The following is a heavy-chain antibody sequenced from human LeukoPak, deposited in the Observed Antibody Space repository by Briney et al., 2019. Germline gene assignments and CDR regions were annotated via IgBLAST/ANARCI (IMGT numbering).Heavy chain of an antibody. V-gene: IGHV2-70*11. D-gene: IGHD3-10*01. Sequence: TLSLTCTVSGGSISSDYWSWIRQPPGKALEWLARIDWDDDKYYSTSLKTRLTISKDTSKNQVVLTMTNMDPVDTATYYCARIRTPYGSGSYYNFDWGQGTLVTVSS. CDR1: GGSISSDY. CDR3: ARIRTPYGSGSYYNFD. CDR2: IDWDDDK. J-gene: IGHJ4*02.